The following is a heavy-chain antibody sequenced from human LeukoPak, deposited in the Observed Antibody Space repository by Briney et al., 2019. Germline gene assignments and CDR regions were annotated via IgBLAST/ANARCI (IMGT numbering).Heavy chain of an antibody. CDR1: GFTFSSYG. CDR3: ARSYLADAFDI. D-gene: IGHD2-8*01. J-gene: IGHJ3*02. V-gene: IGHV3-33*01. CDR2: IWNDGSNK. Sequence: PGGSLRLSCAASGFTFSSYGMHWVRQAPGKGLEWVAVIWNDGSNKYYADSVKGRFTISRDNSKNTLYLQMNSLRAEDTAVYYCARSYLADAFDIWGQGTMVTVSS.